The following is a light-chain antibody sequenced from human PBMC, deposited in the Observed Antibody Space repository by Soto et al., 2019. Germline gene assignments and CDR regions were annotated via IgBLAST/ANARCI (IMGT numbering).Light chain of an antibody. V-gene: IGKV1-6*01. Sequence: AIQMTQSPSSLSASVGDRVTITCRASQGIRNDLGWYQQKPGKAPKLLIYAASSLQSGVPSRFSGCGSGTDFTLTISSLQPEEFASYYCLQDYNYPWTFGQGTKVEIK. CDR2: AAS. CDR1: QGIRND. CDR3: LQDYNYPWT. J-gene: IGKJ1*01.